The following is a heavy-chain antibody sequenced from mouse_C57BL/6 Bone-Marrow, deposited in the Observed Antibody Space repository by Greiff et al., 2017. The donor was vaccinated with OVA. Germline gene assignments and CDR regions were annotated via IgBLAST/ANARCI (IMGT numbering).Heavy chain of an antibody. Sequence: QVQLQQSGPGLVQPSQSLSITCTVSGFSLTSYGVHWVRQSPGKGLEWLGVIWRGGSTDYNAAFMSRLSITKDNSKSQVFFKMNSLQADDTAIYYCAKNSIYYDYDAPWFAYWGQGTLVTVSA. J-gene: IGHJ3*01. V-gene: IGHV2-5*01. CDR3: AKNSIYYDYDAPWFAY. CDR1: GFSLTSYG. CDR2: IWRGGST. D-gene: IGHD2-4*01.